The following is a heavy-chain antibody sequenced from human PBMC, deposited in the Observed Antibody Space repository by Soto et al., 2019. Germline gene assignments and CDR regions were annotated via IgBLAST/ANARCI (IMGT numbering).Heavy chain of an antibody. D-gene: IGHD5-18*01. J-gene: IGHJ4*02. V-gene: IGHV3-30*18. CDR1: GFTFSSYG. CDR3: AKANGYSYGSAVDY. CDR2: ISYDGSNK. Sequence: QVQLVESGGGVVQPGRSLRLSCAASGFTFSSYGIHWVRQAPGKGLEWVAVISYDGSNKYYADSVKGRFTISRDNSKNTLYLQMNTLRVEDTAVYYCAKANGYSYGSAVDYWGQGTLVTVSS.